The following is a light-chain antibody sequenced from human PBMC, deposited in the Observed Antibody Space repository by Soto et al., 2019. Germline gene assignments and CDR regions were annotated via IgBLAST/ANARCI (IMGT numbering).Light chain of an antibody. CDR2: GAS. V-gene: IGKV1-27*01. CDR1: QGISNF. Sequence: DIQMTQSPSSLSASVGDRVTITCRASQGISNFLARYQQKPGKAPKLLIYGASTLQSGVPSRFSGSESGTDFTLTISTLQPEDVAIYYCQMYNSAPVTFGQGTRLEIK. J-gene: IGKJ5*01. CDR3: QMYNSAPVT.